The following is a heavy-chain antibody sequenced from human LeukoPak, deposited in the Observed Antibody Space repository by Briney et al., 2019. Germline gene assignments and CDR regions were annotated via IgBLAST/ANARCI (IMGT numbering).Heavy chain of an antibody. V-gene: IGHV3-74*01. D-gene: IGHD2-15*01. CDR1: GFTFKLYW. CDR3: VRGGPSTWS. J-gene: IGHJ5*02. Sequence: TGGSLRLSCAASGFTFKLYWMHWVRQVPGRGPVWVSRINHDGSDTIYADSVRGRFTISRDDAKNTLYPQMNNLRAEDTAVYYCVRGGPSTWSWGQGTLVTVSS. CDR2: INHDGSDT.